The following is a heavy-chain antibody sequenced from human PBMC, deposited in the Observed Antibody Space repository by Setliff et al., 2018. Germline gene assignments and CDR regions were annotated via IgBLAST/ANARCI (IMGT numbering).Heavy chain of an antibody. D-gene: IGHD5-12*01. CDR1: GGTFSNYD. Sequence: SVKVSCKASGGTFSNYDISWVRQAPGQGLEWMGGIIPIFGTTNYAQRFQGRVTITTDESTSTAYMELSSLRSEDAAVYYCARERGDIVTTTSYYYYLDVWGKGTTVTVSS. J-gene: IGHJ6*03. CDR3: ARERGDIVTTTSYYYYLDV. CDR2: IIPIFGTT. V-gene: IGHV1-69*05.